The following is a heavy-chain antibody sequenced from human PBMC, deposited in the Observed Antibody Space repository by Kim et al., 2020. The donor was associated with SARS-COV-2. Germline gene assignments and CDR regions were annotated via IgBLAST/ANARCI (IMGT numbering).Heavy chain of an antibody. V-gene: IGHV3-23*01. D-gene: IGHD1-26*01. Sequence: DSRKGRFTISRDNSKNTRYLQMNSLRAEDTAVYYCANILDRGIVNYWGQGTLVTVSS. J-gene: IGHJ4*02. CDR3: ANILDRGIVNY.